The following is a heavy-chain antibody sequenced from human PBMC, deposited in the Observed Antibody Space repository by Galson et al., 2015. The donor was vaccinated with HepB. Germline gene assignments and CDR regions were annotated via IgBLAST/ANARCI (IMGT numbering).Heavy chain of an antibody. Sequence: SLRLSCAASGFTFSSYAMSWVRQTPGKGLEWVSAISDGGSSTFYADSVKGRFTISRDNSKNTLYLQMNSLRVEDTALYYCAKDGYGSYYGVDYWGQGTLVTVSS. CDR3: AKDGYGSYYGVDY. J-gene: IGHJ4*02. CDR1: GFTFSSYA. D-gene: IGHD1-26*01. CDR2: ISDGGSST. V-gene: IGHV3-23*01.